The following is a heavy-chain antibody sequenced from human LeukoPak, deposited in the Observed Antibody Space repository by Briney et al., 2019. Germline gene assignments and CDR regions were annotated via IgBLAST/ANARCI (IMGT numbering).Heavy chain of an antibody. CDR2: IIPIFGTA. Sequence: ASVKVSCKASGGTFSSYAISWVRQAPGQGLEWMGRIIPIFGTANYAQKFQGRVTITADKSTSTAYMELSRLRSDDTAVYYCARGPDYYDSSGPDYWGQGTLVTVSS. J-gene: IGHJ4*02. V-gene: IGHV1-69*06. CDR3: ARGPDYYDSSGPDY. CDR1: GGTFSSYA. D-gene: IGHD3-22*01.